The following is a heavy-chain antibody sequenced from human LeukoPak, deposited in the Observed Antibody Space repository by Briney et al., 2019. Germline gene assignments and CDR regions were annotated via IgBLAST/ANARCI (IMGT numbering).Heavy chain of an antibody. CDR3: AGDRGYSGGWGLLDV. CDR2: IKEVGSDK. CDR1: GFTFSRYW. V-gene: IGHV3-7*01. Sequence: GGSLRLSCAASGFTFSRYWMTWVRQAPGKGPEWVASIKEVGSDKHYVDSVKGRFIISRDNAKNSLYLQMNSLSADDMAVYFCAGDRGYSGGWGLLDVWGKGTTVTVSS. D-gene: IGHD6-19*01. J-gene: IGHJ6*04.